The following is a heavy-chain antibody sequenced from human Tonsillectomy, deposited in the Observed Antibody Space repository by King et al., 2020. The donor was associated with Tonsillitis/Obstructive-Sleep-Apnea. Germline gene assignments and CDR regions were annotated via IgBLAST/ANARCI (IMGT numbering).Heavy chain of an antibody. V-gene: IGHV3-23*04. Sequence: VQLVQSGGGSVQPGESLRLSCVGSGFIFTNYAMNWVRQTPGKGLEWVSAISERADTRDYADSVKGRFTISRDDSKNTVYLQMHSLRGEDTALYYCARRSGLTGYFDDWGQGTLVTVPS. CDR3: ARRSGLTGYFDD. J-gene: IGHJ4*02. CDR1: GFIFTNYA. CDR2: ISERADTR. D-gene: IGHD3-9*01.